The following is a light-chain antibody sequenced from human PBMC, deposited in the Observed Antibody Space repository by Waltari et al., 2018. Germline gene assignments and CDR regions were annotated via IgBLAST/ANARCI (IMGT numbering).Light chain of an antibody. CDR2: AAS. CDR1: PGITSY. Sequence: DIQLTQSPSFLSASVRDRVTITCRSSPGITSYLAWYQQKPGKAPNLLTYAASTLQSGGPSRFSGSGSGTEFTLTISSLQPEDFATYYCQQLNSYPYTFGQGTKLEIK. CDR3: QQLNSYPYT. V-gene: IGKV1-9*01. J-gene: IGKJ2*01.